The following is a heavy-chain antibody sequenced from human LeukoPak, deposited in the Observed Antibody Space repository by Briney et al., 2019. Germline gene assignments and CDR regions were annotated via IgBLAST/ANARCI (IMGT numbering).Heavy chain of an antibody. J-gene: IGHJ4*02. CDR2: IIPIYDPV. V-gene: IGHV1-69*15. Sequence: SVKVSCKASVCTLSSYAFSWMRQAPGQGLEWMGRIIPIYDPVDYAQRFQGRVTITADESTNTVYMELNSLTFEDTAVYYCAREPLGCGGDCHFDYWGQGTLVTVSS. CDR3: AREPLGCGGDCHFDY. D-gene: IGHD2-21*02. CDR1: VCTLSSYA.